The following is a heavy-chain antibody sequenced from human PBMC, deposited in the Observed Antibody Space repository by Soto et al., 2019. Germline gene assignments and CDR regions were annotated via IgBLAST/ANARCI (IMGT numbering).Heavy chain of an antibody. D-gene: IGHD6-13*01. CDR2: ISSSSSYI. V-gene: IGHV3-21*01. CDR3: ARDRGEYSSSWFPHPHYYYYYGMDV. Sequence: GGSLRLSCAASGFTFSSYSMNWVRQAPGKGLEWVSSISSSSSYIYYADSVKGRFTISRDNAKNSRYLQMNSLRAEDTAVYYCARDRGEYSSSWFPHPHYYYYYGMDVWGQGTTVTVSS. J-gene: IGHJ6*02. CDR1: GFTFSSYS.